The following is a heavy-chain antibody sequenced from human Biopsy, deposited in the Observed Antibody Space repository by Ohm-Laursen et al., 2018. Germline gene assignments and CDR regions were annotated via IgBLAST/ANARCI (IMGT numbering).Heavy chain of an antibody. CDR2: IYYSGST. CDR3: ARAANSTGWPYYYFYGMDV. V-gene: IGHV4-59*01. Sequence: TLSLTCTVSGGSISSDYWSWIRQTPGKGLGGIGYIYYSGSTNYNPSLKSRVTISVDTSRNQFSLMLNSVTAADTAVYYCARAANSTGWPYYYFYGMDVWGQGTTVTVSS. D-gene: IGHD2/OR15-2a*01. J-gene: IGHJ6*02. CDR1: GGSISSDY.